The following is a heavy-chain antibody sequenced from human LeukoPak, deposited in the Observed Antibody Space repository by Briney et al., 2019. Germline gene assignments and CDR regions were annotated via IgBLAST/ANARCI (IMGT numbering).Heavy chain of an antibody. Sequence: SETLSLTCTVSGGSISSYYWSWIRQPPGKGLEWIGYIYYSGSTNYNPSLKSRVTISVDTSKNQFSLKLSSVTAADTAVYYCTRGTVSSTRTYFQHWGQGTLVTVSS. CDR3: TRGTVSSTRTYFQH. J-gene: IGHJ1*01. V-gene: IGHV4-59*01. CDR2: IYYSGST. CDR1: GGSISSYY. D-gene: IGHD2-2*01.